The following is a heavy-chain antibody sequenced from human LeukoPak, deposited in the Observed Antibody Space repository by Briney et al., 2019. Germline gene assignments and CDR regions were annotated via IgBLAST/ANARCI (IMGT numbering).Heavy chain of an antibody. CDR2: INHSGST. J-gene: IGHJ3*02. Sequence: SETLSLTCAVYGGSFSGYYWSWIRQPPGKGLEWIGEINHSGSTNYNPSLKSRVTISVDTSKNQFSLKLSSVTAADTAVYYCAVLDSSGYLDAFDIWGQGTMVTVSS. V-gene: IGHV4-34*01. D-gene: IGHD3-22*01. CDR1: GGSFSGYY. CDR3: AVLDSSGYLDAFDI.